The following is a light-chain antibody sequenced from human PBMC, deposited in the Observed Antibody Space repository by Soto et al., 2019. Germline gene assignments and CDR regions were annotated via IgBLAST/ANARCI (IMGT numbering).Light chain of an antibody. CDR3: QQYGNSPPWT. CDR1: QSVSSSY. J-gene: IGKJ1*01. Sequence: EIVLTQSPGTLSLSPGERATLSCRASQSVSSSYLAWYQQKPGQAPRLLIYGASSRATGIPDRFSGSGSGTDFTLTISRLEPEDLAVYYCQQYGNSPPWTFGQGTKVDIK. V-gene: IGKV3-20*01. CDR2: GAS.